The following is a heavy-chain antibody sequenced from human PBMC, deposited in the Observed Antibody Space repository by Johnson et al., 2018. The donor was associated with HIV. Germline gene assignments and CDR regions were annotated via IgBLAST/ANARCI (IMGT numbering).Heavy chain of an antibody. CDR2: INSDGSST. Sequence: VQLVESGGGLVQPGGSLRLSCVASGISFSSYWMHWVRQAPGKGLVWVSRINSDGSSTSYADSVKGRFTISRDNAKNTLYLQMNSLRAEDTAVYYCARDRRLADAFDIWGQGTMVTVST. J-gene: IGHJ3*02. CDR1: GISFSSYW. V-gene: IGHV3-74*01. D-gene: IGHD5-12*01. CDR3: ARDRRLADAFDI.